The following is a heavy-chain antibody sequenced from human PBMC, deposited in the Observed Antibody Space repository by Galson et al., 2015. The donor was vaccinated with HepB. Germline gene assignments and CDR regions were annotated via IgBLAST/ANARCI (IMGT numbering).Heavy chain of an antibody. V-gene: IGHV3-21*01. D-gene: IGHD3-3*01. CDR3: ARDFPGYYDFWSGYYSQYYYYYMDV. Sequence: SLRLSCAASGFTFSSYSMNWVRQAPGKGLEWVSSISSSSSYIYYADSVKGRFTISRDNAKNSLYLQMNSLRAEDTAVYYCARDFPGYYDFWSGYYSQYYYYYMDVWGKGTTVTVSS. CDR1: GFTFSSYS. CDR2: ISSSSSYI. J-gene: IGHJ6*03.